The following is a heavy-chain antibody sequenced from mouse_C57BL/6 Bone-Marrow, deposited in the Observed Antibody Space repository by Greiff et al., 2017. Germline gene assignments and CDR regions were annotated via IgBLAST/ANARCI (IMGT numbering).Heavy chain of an antibody. CDR2: ISSGGSYT. J-gene: IGHJ4*01. Sequence: EVQRVESGGDLVKPGGSLKLSCAASGFTFSSYGMSWVRQTPDKRLEWVATISSGGSYTYYPDSVKGRFTISRDNAKNTLYLQMSSLKSEDTAMYYCARNLWPYYAMDYWGQGTSVTVSS. D-gene: IGHD1-1*02. CDR3: ARNLWPYYAMDY. CDR1: GFTFSSYG. V-gene: IGHV5-6*01.